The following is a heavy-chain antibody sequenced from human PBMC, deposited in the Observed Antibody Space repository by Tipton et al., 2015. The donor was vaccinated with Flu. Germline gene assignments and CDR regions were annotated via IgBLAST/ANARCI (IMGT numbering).Heavy chain of an antibody. Sequence: SLRLSCSASGFTFSSYSMNWVSQAPGKGLEWVSSISSSSSYIYYADSVKGRFTISRDNAKNSLYLQMNSLRAEDTAVYYCARENWELLDYFDYWGQGTLVTVSS. CDR1: GFTFSSYS. J-gene: IGHJ4*02. D-gene: IGHD1-26*01. CDR3: ARENWELLDYFDY. V-gene: IGHV3-21*01. CDR2: ISSSSSYI.